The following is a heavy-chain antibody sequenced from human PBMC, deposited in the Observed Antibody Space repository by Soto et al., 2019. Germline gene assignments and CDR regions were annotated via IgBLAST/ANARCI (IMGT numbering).Heavy chain of an antibody. D-gene: IGHD3-22*01. CDR3: ARRLNYYDSSGYYNYYYGMDV. J-gene: IGHJ6*02. V-gene: IGHV5-10-1*01. CDR1: GYSFTSYL. Sequence: ESLKISCKGSGYSFTSYLISWVRQMPGKGLEWMGRIDPSDSYTNYSPSFQGHVTISADKSISTAYLRWSSLKASDTAMYYCARRLNYYDSSGYYNYYYGMDVWGQGTTVTVSS. CDR2: IDPSDSYT.